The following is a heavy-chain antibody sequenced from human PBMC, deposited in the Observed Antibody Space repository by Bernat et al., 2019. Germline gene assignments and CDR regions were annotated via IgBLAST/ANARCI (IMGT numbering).Heavy chain of an antibody. V-gene: IGHV3-30*18. CDR3: AKEYYYGSGSYPYWYFDL. CDR2: ISYDGSNK. Sequence: QVQLVESGGGVVQPGRSLRLSCAASGFTFSSYGMHWARQAPGKGLEWVAVISYDGSNKYYADSVKGRFTISRDNSKNTLYLQMNSLRAEDTAVYYCAKEYYYGSGSYPYWYFDLWGRGTLVTVSS. D-gene: IGHD3-10*01. CDR1: GFTFSSYG. J-gene: IGHJ2*01.